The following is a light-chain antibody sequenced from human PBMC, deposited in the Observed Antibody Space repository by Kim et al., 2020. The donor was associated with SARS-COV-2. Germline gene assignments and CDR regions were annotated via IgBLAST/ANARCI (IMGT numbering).Light chain of an antibody. CDR1: QSVSSN. J-gene: IGKJ5*01. CDR2: GAS. Sequence: EIVMTQSPATLSVSPGERATLSCRASQSVSSNLAWYQQKPGQAPRLLIYGASTRATGIPARFSSSGSGTEFTLTISSLQSEDFAVYYCQQYNIWPITFGQGTRQEIK. V-gene: IGKV3-15*01. CDR3: QQYNIWPIT.